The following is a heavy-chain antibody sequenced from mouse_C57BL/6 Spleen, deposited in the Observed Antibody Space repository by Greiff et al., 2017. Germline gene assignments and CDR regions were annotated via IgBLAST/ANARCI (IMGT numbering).Heavy chain of an antibody. CDR2: IDPENGDT. D-gene: IGHD2-3*01. CDR3: TTRGYYYFDY. CDR1: GFNIKDDY. Sequence: VQLQQSGAELVRPGASVKLSCTASGFNIKDDYMHWVKQRPEQGLEWIGWIDPENGDTEYASKFQGKATITADTSSNTAYLQRSSLTSEDTAVYYCTTRGYYYFDYWGQGTTLTVSS. J-gene: IGHJ2*01. V-gene: IGHV14-4*01.